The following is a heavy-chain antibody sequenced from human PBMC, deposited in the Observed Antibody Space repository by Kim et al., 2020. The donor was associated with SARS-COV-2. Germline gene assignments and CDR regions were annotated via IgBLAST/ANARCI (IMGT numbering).Heavy chain of an antibody. CDR2: ISGSGGST. V-gene: IGHV3-23*01. J-gene: IGHJ5*02. CDR1: GFTFSSYA. D-gene: IGHD2-21*01. CDR3: AKDVAVVVIAEGADNWFDP. Sequence: GGSLRLSCAASGFTFSSYAMSWVRQAPGKGLEWVSAISGSGGSTYYADSVKGRFTISRDNSKNTLYLQMNSLRAEDTAVYYCAKDVAVVVIAEGADNWFDPWGQGTLVTVSS.